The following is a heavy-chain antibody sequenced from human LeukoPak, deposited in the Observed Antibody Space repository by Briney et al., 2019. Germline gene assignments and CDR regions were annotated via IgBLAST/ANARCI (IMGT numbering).Heavy chain of an antibody. Sequence: PSETLSLTCTVSGGSISSGGYSWSWIRQHPGKGLEWIGYIYYSGSTYYNPSLKSRVTISVDTSKNQFSLKLSSVTAADTAVYYCARLVGAMTSYYFDYWGQGTLVTVSS. J-gene: IGHJ4*02. D-gene: IGHD1-26*01. CDR2: IYYSGST. CDR3: ARLVGAMTSYYFDY. V-gene: IGHV4-31*03. CDR1: GGSISSGGYS.